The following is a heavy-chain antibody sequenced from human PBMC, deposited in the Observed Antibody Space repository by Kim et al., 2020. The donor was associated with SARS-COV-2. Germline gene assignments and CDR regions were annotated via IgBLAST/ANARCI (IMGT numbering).Heavy chain of an antibody. D-gene: IGHD1-26*01. CDR3: ARANSGSYQFDY. J-gene: IGHJ4*02. V-gene: IGHV3-21*01. CDR1: GFTFSSYS. Sequence: GGSLRLSCAASGFTFSSYSMNWVRQAPGKGLEWVSFISSSSTYIYYADSVKGRFTISRDNAKNSLYLQVNSLRAEDTAVYYCARANSGSYQFDYWGQGTLVTVSS. CDR2: ISSSSTYI.